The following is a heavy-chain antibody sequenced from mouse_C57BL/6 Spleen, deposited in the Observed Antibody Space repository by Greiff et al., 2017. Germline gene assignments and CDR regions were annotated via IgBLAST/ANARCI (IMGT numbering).Heavy chain of an antibody. J-gene: IGHJ3*01. Sequence: QVQLQQPGAELVMPGASVKLSCKASGYTFTSYWMHWVKQRPGQGLEWIGEIDPSDSYTNYNQKFNGKSTLTVDKSSSTAYMQLSSLTSEDSAVYYCARSYGSEGFAYWGQGTLVTVSA. CDR1: GYTFTSYW. D-gene: IGHD2-2*01. CDR3: ARSYGSEGFAY. CDR2: IDPSDSYT. V-gene: IGHV1-69*01.